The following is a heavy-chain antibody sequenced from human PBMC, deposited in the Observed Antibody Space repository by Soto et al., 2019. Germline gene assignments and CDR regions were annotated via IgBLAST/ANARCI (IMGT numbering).Heavy chain of an antibody. CDR1: GSTFTSYY. J-gene: IGHJ6*02. V-gene: IGHV1-8*01. CDR3: ARVTVVPAAADYSYYYGMDV. CDR2: MNPNSGNT. Sequence: ASEKVSCKASGSTFTSYYINWVRQATGQGLEWMGWMNPNSGNTGYAQKFQGRVTMTRNTSISTAYMELSSLRSEDTAVYYCARVTVVPAAADYSYYYGMDVWSQGTTVTAP. D-gene: IGHD2-2*01.